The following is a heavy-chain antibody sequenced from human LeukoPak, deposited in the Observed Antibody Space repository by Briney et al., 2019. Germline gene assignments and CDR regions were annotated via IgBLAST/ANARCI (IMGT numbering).Heavy chain of an antibody. V-gene: IGHV3-23*01. J-gene: IGHJ4*02. CDR1: GFTFSSYA. CDR3: AKDPTYYYDSSGYLHY. Sequence: GGSLRLSCAASGFTFSSYAMHWVRQAPGKGLEWVSAISGSGGSTYYADSVKGRFTISRDNSKNTLYLQMNSLRAEDTAVYYCAKDPTYYYDSSGYLHYWGQGTLVTVSS. D-gene: IGHD3-22*01. CDR2: ISGSGGST.